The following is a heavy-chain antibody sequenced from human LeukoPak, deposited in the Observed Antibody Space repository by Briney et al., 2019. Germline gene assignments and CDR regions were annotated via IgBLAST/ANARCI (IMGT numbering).Heavy chain of an antibody. Sequence: GRSLRLSCAASGSTFSNFAMHWVRQAPGKGLEWVAVISYDGDNEYYADSVKGQFTISRDNSKDRLYLQMNSLRPEDTAMYYCARVRGGRSWYYYGMDVWGRGTTVTVSS. CDR3: ARVRGGRSWYYYGMDV. CDR1: GSTFSNFA. CDR2: ISYDGDNE. V-gene: IGHV3-30-3*01. J-gene: IGHJ6*02. D-gene: IGHD3-16*01.